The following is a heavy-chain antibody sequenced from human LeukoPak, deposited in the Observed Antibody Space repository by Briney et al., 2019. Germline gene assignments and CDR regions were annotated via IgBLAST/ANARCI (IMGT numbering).Heavy chain of an antibody. J-gene: IGHJ4*02. Sequence: SGPTLVHPTQPLTLTCTFSGFSLSTSAMCVSWIRQPPVLEWEYIGSIYYNGRTASNPSLKSRVTISLNTSKNQFSLKVTSVTAADTAVYYCARWERTVENLFDYWGQGTLVTVSS. V-gene: IGHV4-39*01. CDR1: GFSLSTSAMC. D-gene: IGHD4-23*01. CDR3: ARWERTVENLFDY. CDR2: IYYNGRT.